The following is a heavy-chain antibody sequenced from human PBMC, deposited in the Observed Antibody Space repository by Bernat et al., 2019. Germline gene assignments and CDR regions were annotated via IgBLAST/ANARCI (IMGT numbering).Heavy chain of an antibody. D-gene: IGHD4-17*01. CDR2: IIPIFGTA. CDR3: ARSPSGDYGPTPCYYYYMDV. J-gene: IGHJ6*03. CDR1: GGTFSSYA. V-gene: IGHV1-69*01. Sequence: QVQLVQSGAEVKKPGSSVKVSCKASGGTFSSYAISWVRQAPGQGLEWMGGIIPIFGTANYAQKFQGRVTITADESTSTAYMELSSLRSEDTAVYYCARSPSGDYGPTPCYYYYMDVWGKGTTVTVYS.